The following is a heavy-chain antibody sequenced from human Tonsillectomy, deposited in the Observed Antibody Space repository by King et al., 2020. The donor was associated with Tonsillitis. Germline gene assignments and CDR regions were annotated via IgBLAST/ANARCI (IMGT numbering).Heavy chain of an antibody. V-gene: IGHV4-4*02. CDR1: GGSISSSNW. D-gene: IGHD3-22*01. CDR2: IYHSGST. CDR3: ANGLRQPYYDSSGYYYYYYGMDV. Sequence: VQLQESGPGLVKPSGTLSLTCAVSGGSISSSNWWSWVRQPPGKGLEWIGEIYHSGSTNYNPSLKSRVTISVDKSKNQFSLKLSSVTAADTAVYYCANGLRQPYYDSSGYYYYYYGMDVWGQGTTVTVSS. J-gene: IGHJ6*02.